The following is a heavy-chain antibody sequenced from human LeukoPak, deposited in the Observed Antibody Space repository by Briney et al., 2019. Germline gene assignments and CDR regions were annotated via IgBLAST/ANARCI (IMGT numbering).Heavy chain of an antibody. J-gene: IGHJ5*02. Sequence: PSGTLSLTCTVSGGSISSYYWSWIRQPAGKGLEWIGRIYTSGSTNYNPSLKIRVTMSVDTSKNQFSLKLSSVTAADTAVYYCARGRYYYDSSGPRSLWDWFDPWGQGTLVTVSS. CDR3: ARGRYYYDSSGPRSLWDWFDP. CDR1: GGSISSYY. CDR2: IYTSGST. V-gene: IGHV4-4*07. D-gene: IGHD3-22*01.